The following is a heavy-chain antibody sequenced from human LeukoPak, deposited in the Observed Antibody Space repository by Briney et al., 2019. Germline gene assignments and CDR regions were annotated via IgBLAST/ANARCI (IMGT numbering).Heavy chain of an antibody. CDR3: ARDYVSDY. CDR1: GFPFTSYW. J-gene: IGHJ4*02. V-gene: IGHV3-21*01. Sequence: GGSLRLSCAASGFPFTSYWMNWVRQAPGKGLEWVSSISSSSSYIYYADSVKGRFTISRDNAKNSLYLQTNSLRAEDTAVYYCARDYVSDYWGQGTLVTVSS. D-gene: IGHD3-16*01. CDR2: ISSSSSYI.